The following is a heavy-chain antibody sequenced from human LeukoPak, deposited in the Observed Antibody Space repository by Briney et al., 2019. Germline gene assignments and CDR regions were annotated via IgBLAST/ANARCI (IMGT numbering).Heavy chain of an antibody. CDR2: ISSTGSI. J-gene: IGHJ4*02. D-gene: IGHD3-10*01. CDR1: GFTFSSYS. CDR3: ARDRYGSGSYYLDY. Sequence: PGGSLRLSCAASGFTFSSYSMSWVRQAPGKGREWISYISSTGSIYYADSVKGRFTISRDNAKNSLYLQMNSLRDEDTAVYYCARDRYGSGSYYLDYWGQGTLVTVSS. V-gene: IGHV3-48*02.